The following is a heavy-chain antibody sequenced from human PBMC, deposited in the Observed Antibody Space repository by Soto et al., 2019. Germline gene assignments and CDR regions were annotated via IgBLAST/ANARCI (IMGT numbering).Heavy chain of an antibody. V-gene: IGHV3-53*01. J-gene: IGHJ3*02. D-gene: IGHD3-22*01. CDR3: ASPRGIVGAFNI. CDR2: IFSGGNT. CDR1: GFTVSGTY. Sequence: XESLRLSCAASGFTVSGTYMIWVRQAPGKGPESVSVIFSGGNTYYADSVKGRFTISRDNSKNTLYLQMNSLRVEDTAVYYCASPRGIVGAFNIWGQGTMVTVSS.